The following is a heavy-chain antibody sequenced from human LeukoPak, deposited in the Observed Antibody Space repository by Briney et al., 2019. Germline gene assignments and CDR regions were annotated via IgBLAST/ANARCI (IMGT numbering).Heavy chain of an antibody. V-gene: IGHV5-51*01. D-gene: IGHD6-19*01. CDR2: IYPGDSDT. CDR1: GYSFTSYW. J-gene: IGHJ5*02. Sequence: GESLKISCKGSGYSFTSYWIGWVRQMPGKGLEWMGIIYPGDSDTRYSPSFQGQVTISADKSISTAYLQWSSLKASDTAMYYCARLGEQWLVEYNWFDPWGQGTLVTVSS. CDR3: ARLGEQWLVEYNWFDP.